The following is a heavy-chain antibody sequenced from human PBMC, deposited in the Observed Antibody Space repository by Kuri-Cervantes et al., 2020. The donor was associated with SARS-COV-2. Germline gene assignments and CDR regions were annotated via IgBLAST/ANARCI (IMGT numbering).Heavy chain of an antibody. J-gene: IGHJ4*02. Sequence: GGSLRLSCAASGFTFSDYYMSWIRQAPGKGLEWVSYISSSSSHTNYADSVKGRFTISRDNAKNSLYLQMNSLRAEDTAVYYCARGGVGITVDYWGQGTLVTVSS. D-gene: IGHD3-3*01. CDR1: GFTFSDYY. CDR3: ARGGVGITVDY. CDR2: ISSSSSHT. V-gene: IGHV3-11*06.